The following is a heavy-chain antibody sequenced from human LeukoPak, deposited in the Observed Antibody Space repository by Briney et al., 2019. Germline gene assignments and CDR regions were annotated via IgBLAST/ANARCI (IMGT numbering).Heavy chain of an antibody. D-gene: IGHD3-16*02. Sequence: SETLSLTWTVAGGSIRSSSYYWGWIRQPPGKGLEGIGSIYYSGSTYYNPSLKSRVTRSVDTSKTQFSLKLSSVTAADTAVYYCASCYTYNWFDPWGQGTLVTVSS. CDR2: IYYSGST. CDR1: GGSIRSSSYY. V-gene: IGHV4-39*01. J-gene: IGHJ5*02. CDR3: ASCYTYNWFDP.